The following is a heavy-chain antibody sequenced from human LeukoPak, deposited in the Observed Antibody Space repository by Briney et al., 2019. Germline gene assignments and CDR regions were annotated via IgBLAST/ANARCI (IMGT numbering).Heavy chain of an antibody. J-gene: IGHJ4*02. V-gene: IGHV1-46*01. CDR2: INPSGGST. CDR3: ARDGLAYCGGDCYSPSDY. Sequence: ASVKVSCKASGHTFTSYYMHWVRQAPGQGLEWMGIINPSGGSTSYAQKFQGRVTMTRDTSTSTVYMELCSLGSEDTAVYYCARDGLAYCGGDCYSPSDYWGQGTLVTVSS. CDR1: GHTFTSYY. D-gene: IGHD2-21*02.